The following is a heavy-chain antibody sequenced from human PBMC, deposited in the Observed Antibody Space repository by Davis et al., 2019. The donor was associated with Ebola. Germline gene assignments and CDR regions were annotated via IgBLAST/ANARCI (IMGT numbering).Heavy chain of an antibody. Sequence: GESLKISCAASGFTFSSYWMHWDRQVPGKGLVWVSRIKGDGSTTYTDSVNGRFTISRDNAKNTVYLQMNSLRVEDTAMYYCTTGAMTAFAIWGQGTMVTVSS. J-gene: IGHJ3*02. CDR2: IKGDGST. D-gene: IGHD2-2*01. CDR1: GFTFSSYW. CDR3: TTGAMTAFAI. V-gene: IGHV3-74*01.